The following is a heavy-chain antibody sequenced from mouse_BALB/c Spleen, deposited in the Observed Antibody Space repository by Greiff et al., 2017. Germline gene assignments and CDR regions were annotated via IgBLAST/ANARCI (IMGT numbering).Heavy chain of an antibody. CDR1: GFSLTGYG. CDR3: ARGGDYDLYYAMDY. Sequence: VQRVESGPGLVAPSQSLSITCTVSGFSLTGYGVNWVRQPPGKGLEWLGMIWGDGSTDYNSALKSRLSISKDNSKSQVFLKMNSLQTDDTARYYCARGGDYDLYYAMDYWGQGTSVTVSS. J-gene: IGHJ4*01. CDR2: IWGDGST. V-gene: IGHV2-6-7*01. D-gene: IGHD2-4*01.